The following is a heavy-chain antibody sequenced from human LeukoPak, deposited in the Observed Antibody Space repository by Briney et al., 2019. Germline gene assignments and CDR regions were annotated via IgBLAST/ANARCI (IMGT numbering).Heavy chain of an antibody. D-gene: IGHD2-21*01. CDR3: ARIRCGHTDDICDNH. CDR2: INDDGYT. J-gene: IGHJ4*02. V-gene: IGHV4-34*01. Sequence: SETLSLTCGVYGVSFTGNYWSWIRQPPGKRPEWIGEINDDGYTNYNPSLRSRVTISLDTSENHLSLRLTSVTAADTAVYYCARIRCGHTDDICDNHWGQGTLVTVSS. CDR1: GVSFTGNY.